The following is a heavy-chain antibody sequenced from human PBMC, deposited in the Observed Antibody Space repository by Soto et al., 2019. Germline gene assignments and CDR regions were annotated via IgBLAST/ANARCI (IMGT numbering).Heavy chain of an antibody. CDR1: GSAITRYY. J-gene: IGHJ6*02. Sequence: QVDLVQSGAEVKKPGASVTISCKASGSAITRYYIHWVRQAPGRGLEWMGIINPGGGSASYAQKFEDRGTIDKDTSTGTVYMDLRSLRTEDTAVYYCARDTSGLSLNGLDVWGQGTTVNVSS. CDR2: INPGGGSA. D-gene: IGHD5-12*01. V-gene: IGHV1-46*03. CDR3: ARDTSGLSLNGLDV.